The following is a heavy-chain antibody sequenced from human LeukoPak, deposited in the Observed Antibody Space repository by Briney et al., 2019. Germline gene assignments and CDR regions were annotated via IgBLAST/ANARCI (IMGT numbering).Heavy chain of an antibody. Sequence: PGGSLRLSCAASGFTFSSNYMSWVRQAPGKGLEGVSVIYSGGSTYYADSVKGRFTISRDNSKNTLYLQMNSLRAEDTAVYYCACYLRFLGHDAFDIWGQGTMVTVSS. CDR1: GFTFSSNY. V-gene: IGHV3-66*02. CDR3: ACYLRFLGHDAFDI. CDR2: IYSGGST. D-gene: IGHD3-3*01. J-gene: IGHJ3*02.